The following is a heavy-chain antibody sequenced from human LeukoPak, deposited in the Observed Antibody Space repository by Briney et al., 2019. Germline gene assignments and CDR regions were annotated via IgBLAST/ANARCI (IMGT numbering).Heavy chain of an antibody. J-gene: IGHJ6*04. D-gene: IGHD3-10*02. Sequence: GGSLRLSCAASGFTFDDYGMSWVRQGPGKGLEWVSGSNWNGGSTGYADSVKGRFTISRDNAKNSLYLQMNSLRAEDTAVYYCAELGITMIGGVWGKGTTVTISS. CDR2: SNWNGGST. CDR3: AELGITMIGGV. V-gene: IGHV3-20*04. CDR1: GFTFDDYG.